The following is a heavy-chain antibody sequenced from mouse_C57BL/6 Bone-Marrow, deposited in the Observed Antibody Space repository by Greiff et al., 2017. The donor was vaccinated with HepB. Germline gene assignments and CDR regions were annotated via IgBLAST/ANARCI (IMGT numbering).Heavy chain of an antibody. CDR3: ARSPYDGYFPYWYFDV. CDR2: IYPRSGNT. J-gene: IGHJ1*03. D-gene: IGHD2-3*01. Sequence: VQGVESGAELARPGASVKLSCKASGYTFTSYGIRWVKQRTGQGLEWIGEIYPRSGNTYYNEKFKGKATLTADKSSSTAYMELRSLTSEDSAVYFCARSPYDGYFPYWYFDVWGTGTTVTVSS. CDR1: GYTFTSYG. V-gene: IGHV1-81*01.